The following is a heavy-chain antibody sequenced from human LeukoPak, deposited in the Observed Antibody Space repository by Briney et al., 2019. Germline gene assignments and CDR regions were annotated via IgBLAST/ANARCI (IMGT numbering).Heavy chain of an antibody. Sequence: SETLSLTCAVYGGSFSGYYWSWIRQPPGKGLEWIGEINHSGSTNYNPSLKSRVTISVDTSKNQFSLKLSSVTAADTAVYYCANLAWHGSAHFSYWGQGTLVTVSS. CDR2: INHSGST. CDR1: GGSFSGYY. D-gene: IGHD3-3*02. V-gene: IGHV4-34*01. J-gene: IGHJ4*02. CDR3: ANLAWHGSAHFSY.